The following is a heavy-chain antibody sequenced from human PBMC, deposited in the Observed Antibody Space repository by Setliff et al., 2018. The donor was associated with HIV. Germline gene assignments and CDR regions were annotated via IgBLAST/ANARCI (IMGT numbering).Heavy chain of an antibody. D-gene: IGHD3-10*01. CDR1: RFDFNNYW. CDR3: ARKLRPGHGVDV. CDR2: IDQDGSEK. J-gene: IGHJ6*02. V-gene: IGHV3-7*01. Sequence: SCAASRFDFNNYWMCWVRQAPGKGLEWVANIDQDGSEKNYVDSVKGRFTISRDNAKNSMDLQMNSLRADDTAIYYCARKLRPGHGVDVWGQGTTVTVS.